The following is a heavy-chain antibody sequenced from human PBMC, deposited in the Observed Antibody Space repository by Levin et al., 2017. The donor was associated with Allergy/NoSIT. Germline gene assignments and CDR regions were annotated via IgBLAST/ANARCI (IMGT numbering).Heavy chain of an antibody. CDR3: ARVDDILTGYYKNGMDV. CDR2: IIPIFGTA. D-gene: IGHD3-9*01. CDR1: GGTFSSYA. J-gene: IGHJ6*02. Sequence: ASVKVSCKASGGTFSSYAISWVRQAPGQGLEWMGGIIPIFGTANYAQKFQGRVTITADESTSTAYMELSSLRSEDTAVYYCARVDDILTGYYKNGMDVWGQGTTVTVSS. V-gene: IGHV1-69*13.